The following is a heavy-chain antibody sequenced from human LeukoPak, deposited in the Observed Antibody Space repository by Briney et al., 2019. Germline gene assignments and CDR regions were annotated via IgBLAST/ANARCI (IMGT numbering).Heavy chain of an antibody. CDR2: ISGSGGST. Sequence: SGGSLRLSCAASGFTFSSYAMSWVRQAPGKGLEWVSAISGSGGSTYYADSVKGRFTISRDNSKNTLYLQMNSLRAEDTAVYYCAKGAELLYRGYYFDYWGQGTLVTVSS. V-gene: IGHV3-23*01. D-gene: IGHD2-2*02. J-gene: IGHJ4*02. CDR3: AKGAELLYRGYYFDY. CDR1: GFTFSSYA.